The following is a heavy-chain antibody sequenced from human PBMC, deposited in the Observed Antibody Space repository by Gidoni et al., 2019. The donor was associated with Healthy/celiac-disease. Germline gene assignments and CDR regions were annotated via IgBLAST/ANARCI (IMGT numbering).Heavy chain of an antibody. Sequence: QVQLEASGGGVVQPGRSLRPPWAASGFTCSSYGMHWVRQAPGKGLEWVSVIWYDGSNKYYAYSVKGRFTISRDNSKNTLYLQMNSLRAEDTAVYYCARDSNYYYYYMDVWGKGTTVTVSS. CDR3: ARDSNYYYYYMDV. CDR2: IWYDGSNK. CDR1: GFTCSSYG. J-gene: IGHJ6*03. V-gene: IGHV3-33*01.